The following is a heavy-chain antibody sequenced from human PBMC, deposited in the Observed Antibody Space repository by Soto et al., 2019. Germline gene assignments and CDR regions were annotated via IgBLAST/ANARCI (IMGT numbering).Heavy chain of an antibody. CDR2: MYYSGST. CDR1: GASISSGGYY. D-gene: IGHD3-16*02. J-gene: IGHJ4*02. CDR3: AVSMVTFGGVIAPVDY. V-gene: IGHV4-31*03. Sequence: PSETLSLTCTVSGASISSGGYYWSWIRQHPGKGLEWIGYMYYSGSTYYNPSLRSRVTISVDTSKNQFSLNLRSVTAADTAVFYCAVSMVTFGGVIAPVDYWGQGALVTVSS.